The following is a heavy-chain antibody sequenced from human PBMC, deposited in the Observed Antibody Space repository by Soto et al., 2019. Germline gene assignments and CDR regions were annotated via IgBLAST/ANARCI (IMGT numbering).Heavy chain of an antibody. V-gene: IGHV3-30-3*01. CDR1: GFTFSSYA. CDR2: ISYDGSKK. CDR3: ARDKVFAGDYYYYGMDV. D-gene: IGHD1-1*01. Sequence: GGSLRLSCAASGFTFSSYAMHWVRQARGKGLEWVAVISYDGSKKYYADSVKGRFTISRDNSKNTLYLQMNSLRAEDTAVYYCARDKVFAGDYYYYGMDVWGQGTTVTVSS. J-gene: IGHJ6*02.